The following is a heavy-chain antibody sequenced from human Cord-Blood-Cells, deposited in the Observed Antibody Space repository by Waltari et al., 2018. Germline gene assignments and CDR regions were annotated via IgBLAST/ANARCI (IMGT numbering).Heavy chain of an antibody. Sequence: QVQLQESGPGLVKPSETLSLTCTVSGYSISSGYYWGWIRQPPGKGLEWIGSIYHSGSTYDNPPRKSRVTISVDTSKNQFSLKLSSVTAADTAVYYCARVSWVEMASYWGQGTLVTVSS. V-gene: IGHV4-38-2*02. CDR1: GYSISSGYY. CDR2: IYHSGST. J-gene: IGHJ4*02. D-gene: IGHD1-26*01. CDR3: ARVSWVEMASY.